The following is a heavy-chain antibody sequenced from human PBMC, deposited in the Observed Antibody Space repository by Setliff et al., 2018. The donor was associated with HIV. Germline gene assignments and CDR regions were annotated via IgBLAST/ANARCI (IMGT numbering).Heavy chain of an antibody. CDR1: AFTFSNYA. J-gene: IGHJ4*02. D-gene: IGHD3-16*02. CDR3: AKGLSGPFDY. CDR2: ISGSGGST. V-gene: IGHV3-23*01. Sequence: GGSLRLSCAASAFTFSNYAMSWVRQAPGKGLEWVSGISGSGGSTYYADSVKGRFTISRDNSKNTLYLQMNSLRAQDTAVYYCAKGLSGPFDYWGQGTLVTVSS.